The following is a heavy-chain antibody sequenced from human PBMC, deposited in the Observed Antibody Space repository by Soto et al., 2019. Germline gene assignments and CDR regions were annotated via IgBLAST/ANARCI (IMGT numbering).Heavy chain of an antibody. Sequence: GGSLRLSCVASGFTFSSSGMHWVRQAPGKGLEWVAVISYDGSNKYYADSVKGRFTISRDNSKNTLYLQMDSLRAEDTAVYYCAKDLELLGYDILTGSFDYWGQGTLVTASS. CDR2: ISYDGSNK. V-gene: IGHV3-30*18. D-gene: IGHD3-9*01. J-gene: IGHJ4*02. CDR3: AKDLELLGYDILTGSFDY. CDR1: GFTFSSSG.